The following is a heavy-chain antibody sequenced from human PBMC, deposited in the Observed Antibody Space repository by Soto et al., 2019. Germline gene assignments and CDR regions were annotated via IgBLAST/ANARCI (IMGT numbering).Heavy chain of an antibody. V-gene: IGHV1-18*04. CDR1: GYTFTNYG. D-gene: IGHD5-18*01. CDR2: ISPYNGNT. J-gene: IGHJ4*02. CDR3: AKGLRWGYSYGSFDY. Sequence: ASVKVSCKTSGYTFTNYGISWVRQAPGQGLEWMGRISPYNGNTNHAQKFQGRVTMTTDTSTSTAYMELRSLRSDDTAVYYCAKGLRWGYSYGSFDYWGQGTLVTVSS.